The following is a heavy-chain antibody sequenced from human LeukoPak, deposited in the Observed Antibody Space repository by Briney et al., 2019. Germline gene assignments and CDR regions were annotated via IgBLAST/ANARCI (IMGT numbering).Heavy chain of an antibody. CDR3: ARSSEYGDPFNY. J-gene: IGHJ4*02. V-gene: IGHV4-39*01. Sequence: GSLRLSCSASGFTFSNYAMSWIRQPPGKGLEWIGSIYYSGSTYYSPSLKGRVTISVDTSRNQFSLKLNSVTAADTAVYYCARSSEYGDPFNYWGQGTLVTVSS. CDR2: IYYSGST. D-gene: IGHD4-17*01. CDR1: GFTFSNYA.